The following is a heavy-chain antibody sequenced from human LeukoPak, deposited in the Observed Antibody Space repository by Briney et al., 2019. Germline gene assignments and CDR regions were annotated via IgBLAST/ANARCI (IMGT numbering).Heavy chain of an antibody. CDR2: IRYDGSNK. Sequence: GGSLRLSCAASGFTFSSYGMHWVRQAPGKGLEWVAFIRYDGSNKYYADSVKGRFTISRDNSKNTLYLQMNSLRAEDTAVYYCAKEEAVAGEPAEYFQHWGQGTLVTVSS. J-gene: IGHJ1*01. CDR3: AKEEAVAGEPAEYFQH. CDR1: GFTFSSYG. D-gene: IGHD6-19*01. V-gene: IGHV3-30*02.